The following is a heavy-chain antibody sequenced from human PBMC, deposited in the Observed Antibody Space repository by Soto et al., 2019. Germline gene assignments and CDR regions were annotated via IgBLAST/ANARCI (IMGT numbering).Heavy chain of an antibody. CDR3: ASEVRIVGATTSGY. V-gene: IGHV3-53*05. D-gene: IGHD1-26*01. CDR1: GFTVSSNY. CDR2: IYSGGST. Sequence: EVQLVETGGGLIQPGGSLRLSCAASGFTVSSNYMSWVRQAPGKGLEWVSVIYSGGSTYYADSVKGRFTISRDNSKNTLYLQMNSLRAEDTAVYYCASEVRIVGATTSGYWGQGTLVTVSS. J-gene: IGHJ4*02.